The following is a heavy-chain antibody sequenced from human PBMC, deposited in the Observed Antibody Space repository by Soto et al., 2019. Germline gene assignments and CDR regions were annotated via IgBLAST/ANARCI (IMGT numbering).Heavy chain of an antibody. CDR1: GFTFSSYV. J-gene: IGHJ6*02. CDR2: ISYDGSNK. CDR3: ARDQSDYYYGLDV. V-gene: IGHV3-30*04. Sequence: PGGSLRLSCAASGFTFSSYVMHGVRQAPGKGLEWVAVISYDGSNKYYADSVKGRFTISRDNSKNTLYLQMNSLRADDTAVFYCARDQSDYYYGLDVWGQGTTVTAP.